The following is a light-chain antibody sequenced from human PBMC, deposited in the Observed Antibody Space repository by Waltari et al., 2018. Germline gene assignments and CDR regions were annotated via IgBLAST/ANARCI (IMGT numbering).Light chain of an antibody. V-gene: IGKV1-39*01. Sequence: DIQMTQSPSSLSASVGDRVTITCRASQSVRNFLNWYQQGPGTAPKLLIYATSSLQTGVPSTFCGRGSGTDFTLSISSLQPEDFAIYFCQQGYMTPRTFGQGTKVEIK. CDR3: QQGYMTPRT. CDR1: QSVRNF. CDR2: ATS. J-gene: IGKJ1*01.